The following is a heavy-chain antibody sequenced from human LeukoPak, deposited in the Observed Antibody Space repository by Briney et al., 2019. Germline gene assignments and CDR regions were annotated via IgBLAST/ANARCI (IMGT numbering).Heavy chain of an antibody. D-gene: IGHD2-15*01. CDR3: ARGYCTGGSCSGAWFDP. V-gene: IGHV1-2*02. J-gene: IGHJ5*02. CDR1: GYTFTGYH. CDR2: INPNSGGT. Sequence: ASVKVSCKASGYTFTGYHIHWVRQAPGQGLEWMGWINPNSGGTNYAQKFQGRVTMTRDTSISTAYIELNSLRSDDTAVYYCARGYCTGGSCSGAWFDPWGQGTLVTVSS.